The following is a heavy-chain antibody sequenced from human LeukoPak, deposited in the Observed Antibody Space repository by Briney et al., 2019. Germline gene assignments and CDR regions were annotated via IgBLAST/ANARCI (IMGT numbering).Heavy chain of an antibody. CDR3: ASRSSIWSGYQDTLYYFDS. D-gene: IGHD3-3*01. J-gene: IGHJ4*02. CDR2: IYYSGST. Sequence: SETLSLTCTVSGGSISSYYWSWIRQPPGKRLEWIWHIYYSGSTNYNPSLKSRVTISVDTSKIQFSLKLSSVTAADTAVYYCASRSSIWSGYQDTLYYFDSWGQGTLVTVFS. CDR1: GGSISSYY. V-gene: IGHV4-59*01.